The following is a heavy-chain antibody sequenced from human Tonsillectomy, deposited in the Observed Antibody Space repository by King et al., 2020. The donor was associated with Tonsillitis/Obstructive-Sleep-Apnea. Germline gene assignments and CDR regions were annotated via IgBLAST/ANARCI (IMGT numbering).Heavy chain of an antibody. CDR2: ISSGSSFT. CDR3: ARTKDSGNFPTAWFYF. D-gene: IGHD1-26*01. J-gene: IGHJ4*02. CDR1: GFTFSDYY. Sequence: VQLVESGGGLVKPGGSLRLSCEASGFTFSDYYMSWIRQAPGKGLEWVSYISSGSSFTNYADSVKGRFTISRHNAKKSLYLQMNNLRAEDTAVYYCARTKDSGNFPTAWFYFWGPGTLVTVSS. V-gene: IGHV3-11*06.